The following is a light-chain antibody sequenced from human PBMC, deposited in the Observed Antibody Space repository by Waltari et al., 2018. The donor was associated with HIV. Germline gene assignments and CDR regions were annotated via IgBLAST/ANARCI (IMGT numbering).Light chain of an antibody. CDR2: SNM. Sequence: QSVLTQPPSASGTPGQRVTISCSGSSSNIGSNTVNWYQQLPGATPKLLLYSNMQRPSGVPDRFFGSMAGTSASLAVSGLQSGEEADYYCAAWDDSLNGWVFGGGTKLTVL. V-gene: IGLV1-44*01. CDR1: SSNIGSNT. CDR3: AAWDDSLNGWV. J-gene: IGLJ3*02.